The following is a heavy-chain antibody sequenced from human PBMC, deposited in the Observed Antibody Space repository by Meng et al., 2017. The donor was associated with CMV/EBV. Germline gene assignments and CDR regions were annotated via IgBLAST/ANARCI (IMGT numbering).Heavy chain of an antibody. Sequence: SETLSLTCTVSGGSISSSDYYWGWIRQPPGKGLEWIGEINHSGSTNYNPSLKSRVTISVDTSKNQFSLKLSSVTAADTAVYYCAKLPAPMDVWGQGTTVTVSS. CDR1: GGSISSSDYY. J-gene: IGHJ6*02. CDR3: AKLPAPMDV. V-gene: IGHV4-39*07. CDR2: INHSGST.